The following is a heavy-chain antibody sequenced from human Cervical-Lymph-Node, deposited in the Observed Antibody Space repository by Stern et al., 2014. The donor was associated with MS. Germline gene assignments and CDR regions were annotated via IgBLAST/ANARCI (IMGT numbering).Heavy chain of an antibody. Sequence: QITLKESGPTLVKHTQTLTLTCTFSGFSLITSGVGVGWIRQPPGKALEWLALIYWDDDKRYRPSLKSRLTITKDTSKNQVVLTMTNMDPVDTATYYCAHEDYGDFYFDYWGQGTLVTVSS. V-gene: IGHV2-5*02. J-gene: IGHJ4*02. CDR1: GFSLITSGVG. D-gene: IGHD4-17*01. CDR3: AHEDYGDFYFDY. CDR2: IYWDDDK.